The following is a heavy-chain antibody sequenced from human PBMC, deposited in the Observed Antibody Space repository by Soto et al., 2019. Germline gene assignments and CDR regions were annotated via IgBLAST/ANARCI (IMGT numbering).Heavy chain of an antibody. D-gene: IGHD1-1*01. J-gene: IGHJ3*02. CDR2: INYSGST. CDR3: ARVERGTATTVVDAFDI. V-gene: IGHV4-61*01. Sequence: PSETLSLTCTVSGGSVSSGSYYWSWIRQPPGKGLEWIGYINYSGSTNYNPSLKSRVTISVDTSKNQFTLKMSSVTAADTALYYCARVERGTATTVVDAFDIWGPGTMVTV. CDR1: GGSVSSGSYY.